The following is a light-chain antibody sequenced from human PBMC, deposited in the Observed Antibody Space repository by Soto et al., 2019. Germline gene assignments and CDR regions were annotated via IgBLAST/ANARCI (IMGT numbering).Light chain of an antibody. CDR1: QGISSY. J-gene: IGKJ4*01. CDR3: QQLNSYPLT. V-gene: IGKV1-9*01. Sequence: IHLTHSPSFLSASVGDRVTITCRASQGISSYLAWYQQKPGKAPKLLIYAASTLQSGVPSRFSGSGSGTEFTLTISSLQPEDFATYYCQQLNSYPLTFGGGTKVDIK. CDR2: AAS.